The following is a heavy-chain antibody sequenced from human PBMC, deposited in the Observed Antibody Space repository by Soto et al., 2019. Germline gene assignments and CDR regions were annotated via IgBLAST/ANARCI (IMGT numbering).Heavy chain of an antibody. CDR1: GGSISSDY. D-gene: IGHD4-17*01. CDR3: TRGTAVPNSDY. J-gene: IGHJ4*02. V-gene: IGHV4-59*01. Sequence: QVQPEESGPGLVKPSETLSLTCTVPGGSISSDYWSWIRQPPGKRLEWLGFIYYSGSTNYNPSLKSRVTISVARAQNQVSLQLSAVTAADTAVYYWTRGTAVPNSDYWGRGTLAAVAA. CDR2: IYYSGST.